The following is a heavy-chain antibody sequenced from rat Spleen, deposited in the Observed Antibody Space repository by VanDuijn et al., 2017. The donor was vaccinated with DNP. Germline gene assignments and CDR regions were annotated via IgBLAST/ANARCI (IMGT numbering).Heavy chain of an antibody. J-gene: IGHJ2*01. D-gene: IGHD4-3*01. CDR3: VRWNSGHFDY. CDR1: GFTFSNYG. CDR2: IGTDDTNT. V-gene: IGHV5S13*01. Sequence: EVQMVESGGGLVQPGRSLKLSCAASGFTFSNYGMAWVRQAPTKGLGWVASIGTDDTNTDFRDSVKDRFTISTDNAKNTQYLQMDSLQSEDTATYYCVRWNSGHFDYWGQGVMVTVSS.